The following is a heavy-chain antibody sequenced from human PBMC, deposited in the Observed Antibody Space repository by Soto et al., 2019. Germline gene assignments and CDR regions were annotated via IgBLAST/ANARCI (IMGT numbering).Heavy chain of an antibody. V-gene: IGHV4-59*01. CDR3: AKVNIAVAGTLPFY. J-gene: IGHJ4*02. CDR2: IYYSGST. CDR1: GGYISNYY. Sequence: SQTLSLTSTVSGGYISNYYCSWIRHHPGKKLEWIGYIYYSGSTNYNPSLKSRVTISVDTSKNQFSLKLYSVTTADTVVYYCAKVNIAVAGTLPFYWGQGTLVTVSS. D-gene: IGHD6-19*01.